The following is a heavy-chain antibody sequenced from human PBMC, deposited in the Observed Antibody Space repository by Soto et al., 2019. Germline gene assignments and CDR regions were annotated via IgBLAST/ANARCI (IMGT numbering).Heavy chain of an antibody. CDR1: GGSISSYY. V-gene: IGHV4-59*01. CDR2: IYYSGST. J-gene: IGHJ4*02. CDR3: ARGEAGTELAY. D-gene: IGHD1-1*01. Sequence: SETLSLTCTVSGGSISSYYWSWIRQPPGKGLEWIGYIYYSGSTNYNPSLKSRVTISVDTSKNQFSLKLSSVTAADTAVYYCARGEAGTELAYWGQGTLVTVSS.